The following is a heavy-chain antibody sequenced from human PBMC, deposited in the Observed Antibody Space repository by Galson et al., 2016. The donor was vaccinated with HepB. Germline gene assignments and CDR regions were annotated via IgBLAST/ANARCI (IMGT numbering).Heavy chain of an antibody. Sequence: SLRLSCAASGFTFSRYEMNWVRQAPRKGLEWVSYISSSGTTIYYADSVKGRCTISRDNSKNTLYQQMNSLRPEDTAVYYCAKDPRWLQQGFKYYFDFWGRGTLATVSS. CDR1: GFTFSRYE. V-gene: IGHV3-48*03. CDR3: AKDPRWLQQGFKYYFDF. D-gene: IGHD5-24*01. J-gene: IGHJ4*02. CDR2: ISSSGTTI.